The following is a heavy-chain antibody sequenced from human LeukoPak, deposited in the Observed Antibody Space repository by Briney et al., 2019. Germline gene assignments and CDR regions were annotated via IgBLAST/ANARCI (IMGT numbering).Heavy chain of an antibody. V-gene: IGHV1-69*02. Sequence: SVKVSCKASRGTFSSYTISWVRQAPEQGLECMGSIIPILGIANYAQKFQGRVTITADKSTSTAYMELSSLRSEDTAVYYCARVALYYYDSSGYGPFDYWGQGTLVTVSS. CDR2: IIPILGIA. CDR1: RGTFSSYT. CDR3: ARVALYYYDSSGYGPFDY. D-gene: IGHD3-22*01. J-gene: IGHJ4*02.